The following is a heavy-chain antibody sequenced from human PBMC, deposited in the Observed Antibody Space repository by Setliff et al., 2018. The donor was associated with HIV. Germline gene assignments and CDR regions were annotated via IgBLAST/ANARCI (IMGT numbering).Heavy chain of an antibody. Sequence: ASVKVSCKASTGTFTTYRFTWVRQAPGQGLEWMGRIIPILGTANYAQNFQGRLTITADKSTSTTYMELSSLRPEDTAIYYCARDRVPYSSSPSALDPWGQGTQVTVSS. CDR2: IIPILGTA. D-gene: IGHD2-2*01. V-gene: IGHV1-69*08. J-gene: IGHJ5*02. CDR3: ARDRVPYSSSPSALDP. CDR1: TGTFTTYR.